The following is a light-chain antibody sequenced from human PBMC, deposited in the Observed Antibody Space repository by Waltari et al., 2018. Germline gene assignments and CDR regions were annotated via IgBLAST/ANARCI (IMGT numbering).Light chain of an antibody. Sequence: TVLTLSPPTLSLPHGKNPTPPCRASQRVTSISLTWYQQKLGQAPRLLNYGTSSRATGIPDRFSGSGSGTDFALNISRLEPEDFAVYDCRQYDGEVVTFGGGTKVEI. CDR2: GTS. CDR3: RQYDGEVVT. J-gene: IGKJ4*01. V-gene: IGKV3-20*01. CDR1: QRVTSIS.